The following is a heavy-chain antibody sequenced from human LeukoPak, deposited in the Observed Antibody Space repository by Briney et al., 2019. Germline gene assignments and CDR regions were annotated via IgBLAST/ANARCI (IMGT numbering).Heavy chain of an antibody. Sequence: SETLSLTCTASGASISNYYWSWIRQPAGKGLEWIGRFYSSGSKNYNPSLKSRVTMSADTSRNQLSLRLSSVTAADTAVYYCARRGAAGTFRRVSNAFDIWGEGTMVTVSS. CDR2: FYSSGSK. J-gene: IGHJ3*02. V-gene: IGHV4-4*07. CDR1: GASISNYY. CDR3: ARRGAAGTFRRVSNAFDI. D-gene: IGHD6-13*01.